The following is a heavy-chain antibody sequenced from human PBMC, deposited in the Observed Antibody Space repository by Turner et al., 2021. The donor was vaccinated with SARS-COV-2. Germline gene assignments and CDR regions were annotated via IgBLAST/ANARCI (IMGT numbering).Heavy chain of an antibody. V-gene: IGHV4-39*01. D-gene: IGHD3-16*01. CDR2: MYYSGTT. J-gene: IGHJ4*02. Sequence: QLQESGPGVVKPSETLSRTCTVSGGSISSYDYYWDWSRQPPGMGLEWIGSMYYSGTTHYNPSLRGRVTISIDTSKNQFSLKVTSVTATDTAVYYCARRGDYWGQGMLVTVSS. CDR3: ARRGDY. CDR1: GGSISSYDYY.